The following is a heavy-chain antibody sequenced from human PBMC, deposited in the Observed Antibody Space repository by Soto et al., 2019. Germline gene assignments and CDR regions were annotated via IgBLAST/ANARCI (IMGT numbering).Heavy chain of an antibody. CDR3: AKVLGSGSYSNIKDGMDV. D-gene: IGHD1-26*01. V-gene: IGHV3-23*01. CDR1: GFTFSSYA. CDR2: ISGSGGST. J-gene: IGHJ6*02. Sequence: PGGSLRLSCAASGFTFSSYAMSWVRQAPGKGLEWVSAISGSGGSTYYADSVKGRFTISRDNSKNTLYLQMNSLRAEDTAVYYCAKVLGSGSYSNIKDGMDVWGQGTTVTDSS.